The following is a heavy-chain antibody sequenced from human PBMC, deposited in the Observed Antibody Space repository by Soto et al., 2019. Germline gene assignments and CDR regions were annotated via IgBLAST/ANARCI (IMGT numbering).Heavy chain of an antibody. V-gene: IGHV3-7*01. J-gene: IGHJ6*02. Sequence: XGSLKLPCAASGFTFSSYGMSWVRQAPGRGLEWVANIKQDGSEKYYVDSVKGRFTISRDNAKNSLYLQMNSLRAEDTAVYYCARVNTPLSNYYYGMDVWGQGTTVTVSS. CDR1: GFTFSSYG. CDR2: IKQDGSEK. CDR3: ARVNTPLSNYYYGMDV. D-gene: IGHD2-2*02.